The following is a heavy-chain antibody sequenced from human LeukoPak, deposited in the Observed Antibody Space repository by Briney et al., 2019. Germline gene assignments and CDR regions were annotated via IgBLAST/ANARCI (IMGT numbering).Heavy chain of an antibody. Sequence: GGSLRLSCAAYGFTFSSYARSWVRQAPGKGLEWVSAISGSGGSTYYADSVKGRFTISRDNSKNTLYLQMNSLRAQDTAVYYCAKDETTVTTPGDYWGQGTLVTVSS. CDR2: ISGSGGST. CDR3: AKDETTVTTPGDY. V-gene: IGHV3-23*01. CDR1: GFTFSSYA. D-gene: IGHD4-17*01. J-gene: IGHJ4*02.